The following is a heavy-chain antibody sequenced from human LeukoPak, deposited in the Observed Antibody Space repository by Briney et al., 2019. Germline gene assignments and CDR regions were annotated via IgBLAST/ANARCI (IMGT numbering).Heavy chain of an antibody. CDR2: ICLHSGSI. J-gene: IGHJ3*02. CDR3: AKVNGRWGAFVI. Sequence: GGSLRLSCAASGFTFDDYAMHWGGQAPGRGLERVSGICLHSGSIAYADCVKGRFSISKDNGKNSLYLQMNSLRAEDTALYYCAKVNGRWGAFVICGQGTMVTVSS. D-gene: IGHD2-8*01. CDR1: GFTFDDYA. V-gene: IGHV3-9*01.